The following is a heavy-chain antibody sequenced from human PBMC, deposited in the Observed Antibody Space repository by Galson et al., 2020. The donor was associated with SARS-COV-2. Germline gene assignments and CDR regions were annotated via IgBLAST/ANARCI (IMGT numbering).Heavy chain of an antibody. CDR2: FDPEDGET. D-gene: IGHD2-2*01. CDR1: GYTLTELS. CDR3: ATAWVVVPAAVSKKYYYYYDGMDV. J-gene: IGHJ6*02. V-gene: IGHV1-24*01. Sequence: ASVKVSCKVSGYTLTELSMHWVRQAPGKGLEWMGGFDPEDGETIYAQKFQGRVTMTEDTSTDTAYMELSSLRSEDTAVYYCATAWVVVPAAVSKKYYYYYDGMDVWGQGTTVTVSS.